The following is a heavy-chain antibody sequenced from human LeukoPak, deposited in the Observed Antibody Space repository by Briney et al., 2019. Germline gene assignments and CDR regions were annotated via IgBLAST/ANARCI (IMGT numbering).Heavy chain of an antibody. CDR2: ITPIFGTA. V-gene: IGHV1-69*13. CDR1: GGTFSSYA. Sequence: SVKVSCKASGGTFSSYAISWVRQAPGQGLEWMGGITPIFGTANYAQKFQGRVTITADESTSTAYMELSSLRSEDTAVYYCARDKRYCSSTSCYYLDYWGQGTLVTVSS. J-gene: IGHJ4*02. D-gene: IGHD2-2*01. CDR3: ARDKRYCSSTSCYYLDY.